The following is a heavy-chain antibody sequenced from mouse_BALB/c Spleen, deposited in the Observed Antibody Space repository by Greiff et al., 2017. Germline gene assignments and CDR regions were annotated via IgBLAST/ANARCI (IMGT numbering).Heavy chain of an antibody. J-gene: IGHJ4*01. CDR1: GFTFSSYA. V-gene: IGHV5-6-5*01. CDR3: ARGRYYGSSYNAMDY. D-gene: IGHD1-1*01. CDR2: ISSGGST. Sequence: EVKLMESGGGLVKPGGSLKLSCAASGFTFSSYAMSWVRQTPEKRLEWVASISSGGSTYYPDSVKGRFTISRDNARNILYLQMSSLRSEDTAMYYCARGRYYGSSYNAMDYWGQGTSVTVSS.